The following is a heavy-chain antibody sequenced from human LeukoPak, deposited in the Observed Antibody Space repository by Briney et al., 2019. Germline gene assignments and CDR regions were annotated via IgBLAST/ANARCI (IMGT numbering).Heavy chain of an antibody. V-gene: IGHV1-2*02. Sequence: ASVKVSCKASGYTFTGYYMHWVRQAPGQGLEWMGWINPNSGDTGYAQKFQGRVTMTRDTSITTAYMELSRLRSDDTAVYYCARDFVVVVAATPENWFDPWGQGTLVTVSS. CDR1: GYTFTGYY. J-gene: IGHJ5*02. CDR3: ARDFVVVVAATPENWFDP. D-gene: IGHD2-15*01. CDR2: INPNSGDT.